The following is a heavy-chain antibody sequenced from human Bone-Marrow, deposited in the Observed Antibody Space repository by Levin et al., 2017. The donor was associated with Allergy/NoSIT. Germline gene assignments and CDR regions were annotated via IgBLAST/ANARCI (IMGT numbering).Heavy chain of an antibody. D-gene: IGHD5-24*01. CDR3: AGGDDSPARFYMDV. CDR2: IYYSGST. V-gene: IGHV4-59*01. CDR1: GGSISRFY. Sequence: SQTLSLTCSVSGGSISRFYWSWVRQPPGKGLEWIGYIYYSGSTIYNPSLTSRVTISLDTPKSQFSLKRTSVTAADTALYFCAGGDDSPARFYMDVWGKGTTVTVSS. J-gene: IGHJ6*03.